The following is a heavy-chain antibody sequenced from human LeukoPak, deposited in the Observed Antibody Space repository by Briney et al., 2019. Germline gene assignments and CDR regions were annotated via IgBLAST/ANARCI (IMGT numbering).Heavy chain of an antibody. D-gene: IGHD3-3*01. Sequence: GGSLRLSCAASGFTFSSYAMSWVRQAPGKGLEWVSAISGSGGSTYYADPVKGRFTISRDNSKNTLYLQMNSLRAEDTAVYYCAKDTVDDFWSGYYKDWFDPWGQGTLVTVSS. CDR2: ISGSGGST. J-gene: IGHJ5*02. CDR3: AKDTVDDFWSGYYKDWFDP. V-gene: IGHV3-23*01. CDR1: GFTFSSYA.